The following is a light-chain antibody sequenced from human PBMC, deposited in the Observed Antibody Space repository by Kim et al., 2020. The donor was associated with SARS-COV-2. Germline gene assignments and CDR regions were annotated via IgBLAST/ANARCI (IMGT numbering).Light chain of an antibody. J-gene: IGLJ3*02. CDR3: QSYDSSNHGV. Sequence: KQVTITCTRSGGSVDSNFVRWSRQRPGSAPTTLIYEDNQRPSGVPDRFSGSIDTSSNSASLTISGLKTEDEAVYYCQSYDSSNHGVFGGGTQLTVL. CDR1: GGSVDSNF. CDR2: EDN. V-gene: IGLV6-57*03.